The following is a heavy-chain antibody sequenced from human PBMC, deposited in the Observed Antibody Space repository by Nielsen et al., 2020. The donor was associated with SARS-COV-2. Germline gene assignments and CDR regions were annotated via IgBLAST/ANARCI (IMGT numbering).Heavy chain of an antibody. D-gene: IGHD2-21*02. CDR1: GGSISSYY. J-gene: IGHJ4*02. Sequence: SETLSLTCTVSGGSISSYYWSWIRQPPGKGLEWIGYIYYSETTNYNPSLKSRVTISVDTSKNQFSLKLSSVTAADTAVYYCAAQSGAGFWGDYYFDYWGQGTLVTVSS. V-gene: IGHV4-59*13. CDR3: AAQSGAGFWGDYYFDY. CDR2: IYYSETT.